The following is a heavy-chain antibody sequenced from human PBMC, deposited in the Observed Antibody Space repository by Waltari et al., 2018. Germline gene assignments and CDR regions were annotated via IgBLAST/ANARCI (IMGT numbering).Heavy chain of an antibody. CDR2: INYSGGGT. CDR1: GISFTSHA. J-gene: IGHJ4*02. Sequence: EVQLVESGGGLVQPGGSLTLSCAASGISFTSHAMSWVRQAPGKGLEWVSAINYSGGGTHYADSVKGRFTISRDNSKNTLYLQMNSLRAEDTAIYYCAKREYGNTINYWGQGTLVTVSS. CDR3: AKREYGNTINY. D-gene: IGHD6-6*01. V-gene: IGHV3-23*04.